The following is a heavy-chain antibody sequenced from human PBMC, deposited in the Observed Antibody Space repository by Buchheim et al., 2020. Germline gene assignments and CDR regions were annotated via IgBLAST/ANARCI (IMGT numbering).Heavy chain of an antibody. CDR3: ARGNSISVAGRGGYFDY. CDR1: GFTFSSYW. V-gene: IGHV3-74*01. Sequence: EVQLVESGGGLVQPGGSLRLSCAASGFTFSSYWMRWVRQAPGKGLVWVSRINSDGSSTSYADSVKGRFTISRDNAKNTLYLQMNSLRAEDTAVYYCARGNSISVAGRGGYFDYWGQGTL. CDR2: INSDGSST. J-gene: IGHJ4*02. D-gene: IGHD6-19*01.